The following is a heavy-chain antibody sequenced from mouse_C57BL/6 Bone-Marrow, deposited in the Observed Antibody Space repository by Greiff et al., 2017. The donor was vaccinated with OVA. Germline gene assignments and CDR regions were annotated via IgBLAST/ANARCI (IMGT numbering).Heavy chain of an antibody. CDR3: ARNPALYAMDY. V-gene: IGHV2-2*01. CDR2: IWSGGST. CDR1: GFSLTSYG. Sequence: VKLVESGPGLVQPSQSLSITCTVSGFSLTSYGVHWVRQSPGTGLEWLGVIWSGGSTDYTAAFISRLSISKDNSKSQVFFKMNSRQADDTAIYYCARNPALYAMDYWGQGTSVTVSS. J-gene: IGHJ4*01.